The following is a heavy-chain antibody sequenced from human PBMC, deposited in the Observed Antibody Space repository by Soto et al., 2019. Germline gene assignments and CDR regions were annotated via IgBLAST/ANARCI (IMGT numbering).Heavy chain of an antibody. CDR1: GDSVSSNSAA. Sequence: SQTLSLTCAISGDSVSSNSAAWNWIRQSPSRGLEWLGRTYYRSKWYNDYAVSVKSRITINPDTSKNQFSLQLNSVTPEDTAVYYCAREGYYDSSGYYSSWFDYWGQGTLVTVSS. J-gene: IGHJ4*02. CDR2: TYYRSKWYN. V-gene: IGHV6-1*01. CDR3: AREGYYDSSGYYSSWFDY. D-gene: IGHD3-22*01.